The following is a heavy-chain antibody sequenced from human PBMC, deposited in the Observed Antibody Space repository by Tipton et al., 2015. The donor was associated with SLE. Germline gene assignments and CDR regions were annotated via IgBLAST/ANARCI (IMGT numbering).Heavy chain of an antibody. V-gene: IGHV4-34*01. CDR2: INHSGST. Sequence: TLSLTCAVYGGSFSGYYWSWIRQPPGKGLQWIGEINHSGSTNYNPSLKSRVTISVDTSKNQFSLKLNSVTAADTAVYYCASRSNWGPFDYWGQGTLVTVSS. CDR3: ASRSNWGPFDY. D-gene: IGHD7-27*01. J-gene: IGHJ4*02. CDR1: GGSFSGYY.